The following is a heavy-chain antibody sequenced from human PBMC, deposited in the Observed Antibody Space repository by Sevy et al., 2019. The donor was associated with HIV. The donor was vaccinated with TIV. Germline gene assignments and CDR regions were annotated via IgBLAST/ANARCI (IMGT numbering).Heavy chain of an antibody. CDR3: ARPRFLEWLSSAAFDI. Sequence: GGSLRLSCTASGFVFSSYAMHWVRQAPGKGLEWVAFIAYDGSNKNYADPGKGRFTRSRDTSKNTRYLQMNSLGAEDTAVYYCARPRFLEWLSSAAFDIWGQGTMVTVSS. D-gene: IGHD3-3*01. CDR2: IAYDGSNK. J-gene: IGHJ3*02. CDR1: GFVFSSYA. V-gene: IGHV3-30*04.